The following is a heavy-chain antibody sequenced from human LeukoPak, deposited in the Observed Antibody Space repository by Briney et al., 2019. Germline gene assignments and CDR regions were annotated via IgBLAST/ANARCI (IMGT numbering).Heavy chain of an antibody. Sequence: SETLSLTCTVSGGSISSSSDYWGWIRQPPGTGLEWIGSVSYSGSTYYNPSLKSRVTISVDTSKNQFSLKLSSVTAADTAVYYSARLGYCSSTSCYRNAFDIWGQGTMVTVSS. J-gene: IGHJ3*02. V-gene: IGHV4-39*01. CDR1: GGSISSSSDY. CDR2: VSYSGST. D-gene: IGHD2-2*01. CDR3: ARLGYCSSTSCYRNAFDI.